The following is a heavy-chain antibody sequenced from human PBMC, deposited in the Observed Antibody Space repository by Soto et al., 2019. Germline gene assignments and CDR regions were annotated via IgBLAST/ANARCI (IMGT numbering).Heavy chain of an antibody. D-gene: IGHD5-18*01. CDR2: IFYSGST. J-gene: IGHJ6*02. V-gene: IGHV4-59*04. CDR3: ACIFSGGYGYGFYYYGMDV. Sequence: SETLSLTCTVSGGSISSYYWSWIRQPPGKGLEWIGYIFYSGSTYYNPSLKSRVTISVDTSKNQFSLKLSSVTAADTAVYYCACIFSGGYGYGFYYYGMDVWGQGTTVTVSS. CDR1: GGSISSYY.